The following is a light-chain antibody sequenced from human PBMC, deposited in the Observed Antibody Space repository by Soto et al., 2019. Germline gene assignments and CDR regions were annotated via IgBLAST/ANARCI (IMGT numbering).Light chain of an antibody. V-gene: IGKV1-5*03. CDR3: QQYINYFRT. CDR1: QSIGVW. J-gene: IGKJ1*01. CDR2: KTS. Sequence: DIQMTQSPSTLSASVGDRVTITCRASQSIGVWLAWYQQKPGTAPKLLIYKTSTVDSGVPLRFSGSGSGTEFTLNISSLQPDDFATYYCQQYINYFRTFGQGTKVEIK.